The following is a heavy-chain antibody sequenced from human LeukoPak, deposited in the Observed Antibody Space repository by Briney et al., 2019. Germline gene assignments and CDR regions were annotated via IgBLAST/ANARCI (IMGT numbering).Heavy chain of an antibody. CDR2: IYYSGST. CDR1: GGSISSYY. Sequence: SETLSLTCNVSGGSISSYYWSWIRQPPGKGLEWIGYIYYSGSTNYNPSLKSRVTISVDTSKNQFSLRLSSVTAADTAVYYCARHENGYSWYFDLWGRGTLVTVSS. CDR3: ARHENGYSWYFDL. V-gene: IGHV4-59*08. D-gene: IGHD5-24*01. J-gene: IGHJ2*01.